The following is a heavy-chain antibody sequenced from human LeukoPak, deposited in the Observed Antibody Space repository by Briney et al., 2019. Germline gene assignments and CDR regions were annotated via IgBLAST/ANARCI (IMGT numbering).Heavy chain of an antibody. CDR1: GFTFSSCA. CDR2: IWYDGSNK. CDR3: AGGSGDYSPDF. V-gene: IGHV3-33*01. Sequence: GGSLRLSCAASGFTFSSCAMHWVRQAPGKGLEWVALIWYDGSNKYYADSVKGRFTISRDNAKNTLYLQMNSLRAEDTAVYYCAGGSGDYSPDFWGQGTPVTVSS. D-gene: IGHD4-17*01. J-gene: IGHJ4*02.